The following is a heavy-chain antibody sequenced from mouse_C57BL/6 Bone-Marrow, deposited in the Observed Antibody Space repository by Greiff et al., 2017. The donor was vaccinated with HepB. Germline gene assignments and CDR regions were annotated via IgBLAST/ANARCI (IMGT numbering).Heavy chain of an antibody. V-gene: IGHV3-1*01. CDR3: ARERSGYIDY. Sequence: EVKLQESGPGMVKPSQSLSLTCTVTGYSITSGYDWHWIRHFPGNNLEWMGYISYSGSTNYNPSLKSRISITHDTSKNHFFLKLNSVTTEDTATYYCARERSGYIDYWGQGTTLTVSS. J-gene: IGHJ2*01. CDR1: GYSITSGYD. D-gene: IGHD3-2*02. CDR2: ISYSGST.